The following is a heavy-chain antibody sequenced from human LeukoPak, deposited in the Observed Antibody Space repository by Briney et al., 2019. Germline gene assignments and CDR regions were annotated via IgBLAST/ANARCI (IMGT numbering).Heavy chain of an antibody. D-gene: IGHD2-2*01. Sequence: PGGSLRLSCEASGFTFSTYEMNWVRQAPGKGLEWISYISSSGSTIYYADSVKGRFTISRGNPKNSLYLQMNSLRAEDTAVYYCARRYCSSTSCLFDYWGQGTLVTVSS. J-gene: IGHJ4*02. CDR3: ARRYCSSTSCLFDY. CDR1: GFTFSTYE. V-gene: IGHV3-48*03. CDR2: ISSSGSTI.